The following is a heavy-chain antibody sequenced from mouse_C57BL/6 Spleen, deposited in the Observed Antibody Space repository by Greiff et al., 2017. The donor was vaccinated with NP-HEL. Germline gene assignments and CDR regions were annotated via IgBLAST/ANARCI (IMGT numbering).Heavy chain of an antibody. D-gene: IGHD2-13*01. CDR2: INPSNGGT. J-gene: IGHJ3*01. CDR3: ARRYGEYAWVAY. CDR1: GYTFTSYW. V-gene: IGHV1-53*01. Sequence: VQLQQSGTELVKPGASVKLSCKASGYTFTSYWMHWVKQRPGQGLEWIGNINPSNGGTNYNEKFKSKAKLTVDKSSSTAYMQLISLTSEDAAVYYCARRYGEYAWVAYWGQGTRVTVSA.